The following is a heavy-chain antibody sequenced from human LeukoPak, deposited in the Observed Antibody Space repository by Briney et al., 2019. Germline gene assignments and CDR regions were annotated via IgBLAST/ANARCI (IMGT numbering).Heavy chain of an antibody. D-gene: IGHD5-12*01. CDR2: IRYDGSNK. J-gene: IGHJ4*02. V-gene: IGHV3-30*02. CDR1: GLTFSSYG. CDR3: AYYSGYDLEPLDY. Sequence: GGSLRLSCAASGLTFSSYGMHWVRQAPGKGLEWVAFIRYDGSNKYYADSVKGRFTISRDNSKNTLYLQMNSLRAEDTAVYYCAYYSGYDLEPLDYWGQGTLVTVSS.